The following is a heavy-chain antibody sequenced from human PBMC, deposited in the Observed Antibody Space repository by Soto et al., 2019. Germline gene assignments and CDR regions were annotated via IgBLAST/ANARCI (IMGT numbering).Heavy chain of an antibody. D-gene: IGHD6-19*01. CDR1: GGSISTYY. Sequence: PSETLSLTCTVSGGSISTYYWSWIRQPPGKGLEWIGYVYYRGTTNYNPSLKSRATISVDTSKNQFSLKLSSVTAADTAVYYCASGYSSGWYDYWGQGTLVTVS. V-gene: IGHV4-59*01. CDR3: ASGYSSGWYDY. J-gene: IGHJ4*02. CDR2: VYYRGTT.